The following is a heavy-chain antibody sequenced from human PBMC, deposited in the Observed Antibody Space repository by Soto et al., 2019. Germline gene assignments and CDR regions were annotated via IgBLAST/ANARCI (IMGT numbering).Heavy chain of an antibody. CDR2: IFHNGNT. J-gene: IGHJ6*02. CDR1: GGSISSSNW. CDR3: ASRTYAMDV. Sequence: QVQLQESGPGLVKPSGTQSLTCAVSGGSISSSNWWSWVRQPPGKGLEWIGEIFHNGNTYSNPSRTGRVTMSVDKSKNQFSLNLNSVTAADTAVYYCASRTYAMDVWGQGTTVTVSS. V-gene: IGHV4-4*02.